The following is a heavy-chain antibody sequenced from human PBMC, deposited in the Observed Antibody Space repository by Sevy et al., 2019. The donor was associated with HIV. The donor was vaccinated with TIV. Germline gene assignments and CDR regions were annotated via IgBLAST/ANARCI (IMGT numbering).Heavy chain of an antibody. CDR1: GFTLGDYA. D-gene: IGHD5-18*01. Sequence: GGSLRLSCTTSGFTLGDYAMSWVRQAPGKGLEWVGFMRSKAFAGTTEYAASVKGRFTISTDSSKASAHLQMNSLRTEDTGVYYCIRSRLLGYTAMVPDYWGQGTLVTVSS. CDR3: IRSRLLGYTAMVPDY. J-gene: IGHJ4*02. V-gene: IGHV3-49*04. CDR2: MRSKAFAGTT.